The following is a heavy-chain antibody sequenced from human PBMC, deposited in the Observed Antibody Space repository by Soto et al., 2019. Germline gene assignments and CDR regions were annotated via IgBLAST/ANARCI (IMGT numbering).Heavy chain of an antibody. J-gene: IGHJ5*02. V-gene: IGHV4-34*01. CDR1: GGSFSGYY. D-gene: IGHD1-1*01. CDR3: AKIQLERLRNWFDP. CDR2: TNHSGST. Sequence: SETLSLTCAVYGGSFSGYYWSWIRQPPGKGLEWIGETNHSGSTNYNPSLKSRVTISVDTSKNQFSLKLSSVTAADTAVYYCAKIQLERLRNWFDPWGQGTLVTVSS.